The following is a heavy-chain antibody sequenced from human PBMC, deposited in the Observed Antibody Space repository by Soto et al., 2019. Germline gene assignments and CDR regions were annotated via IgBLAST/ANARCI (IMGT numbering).Heavy chain of an antibody. J-gene: IGHJ4*02. CDR3: ARHSGTFFDY. D-gene: IGHD1-1*01. CDR1: GFSFSDSW. CDR2: IKQDGSEK. V-gene: IGHV3-7*05. Sequence: GGSLRLSCAASGFSFSDSWMSWIRQAPGEGLEWVANIKQDGSEKYYVDSVRGRFTISRDNAKNSLYLQMNSLRAEDTAAYFCARHSGTFFDYWAQGALVTVSS.